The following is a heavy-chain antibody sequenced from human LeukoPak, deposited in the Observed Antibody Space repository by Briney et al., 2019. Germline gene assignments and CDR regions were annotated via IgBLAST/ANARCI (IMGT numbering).Heavy chain of an antibody. CDR3: AREDIVVVPAAKVVYCYGMDV. V-gene: IGHV1-2*02. Sequence: ASVKVSCKASGYTFTGYYMHWVRQAPGQGLEWMGWINPNSGGTNYAQKFQGRVTMTRDTSISTAYMELSRLRSDDTAVYYCAREDIVVVPAAKVVYCYGMDVWGQGTTVTVSS. J-gene: IGHJ6*02. CDR1: GYTFTGYY. CDR2: INPNSGGT. D-gene: IGHD2-2*01.